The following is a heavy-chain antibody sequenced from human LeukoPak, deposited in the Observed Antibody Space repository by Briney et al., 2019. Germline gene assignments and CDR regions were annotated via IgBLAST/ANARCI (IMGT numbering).Heavy chain of an antibody. CDR1: GGSFSGYY. D-gene: IGHD3-3*01. V-gene: IGHV4-34*01. CDR2: INHSGST. Sequence: SETLSLTCAVYGGSFSGYYWSWIRQPPGKGLEWIGEINHSGSTNYNPSLKSRVTISVDTSKNQFSLKLSSVTAADTAVYYCARGVTTYYDFWSGYYHNWFDPWGQGTLVTVSP. J-gene: IGHJ5*02. CDR3: ARGVTTYYDFWSGYYHNWFDP.